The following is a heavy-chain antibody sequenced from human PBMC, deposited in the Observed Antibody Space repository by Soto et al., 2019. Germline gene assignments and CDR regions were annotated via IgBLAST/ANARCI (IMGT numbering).Heavy chain of an antibody. J-gene: IGHJ6*02. CDR1: GGSISSSSYY. Sequence: SETLSLTCTVSGGSISSSSYYWGWIRQPPGKGLEWIGSIYYSGSTYYNPSLKSRVTISVDTSKNQFSLKLSSVTAADTAVYYCARHKSGGGSLKYPTDRADYYYGMDVWGQGTTVTVSS. CDR3: ARHKSGGGSLKYPTDRADYYYGMDV. D-gene: IGHD2-15*01. CDR2: IYYSGST. V-gene: IGHV4-39*01.